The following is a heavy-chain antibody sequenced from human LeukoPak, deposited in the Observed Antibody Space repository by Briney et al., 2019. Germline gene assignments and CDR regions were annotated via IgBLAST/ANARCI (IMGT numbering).Heavy chain of an antibody. V-gene: IGHV3-30-3*01. CDR2: ISYDGSNK. CDR3: ARDPAPQGWFDS. Sequence: PGGSLRLSCAASGFTFSSYAMHWVRQAPGKGLEWVAVISYDGSNKYYADSVKGRFTISRDNAKNTFYMQMNSLRVEDTAVYYCARDPAPQGWFDSWGQGTLVIVSS. J-gene: IGHJ5*01. CDR1: GFTFSSYA.